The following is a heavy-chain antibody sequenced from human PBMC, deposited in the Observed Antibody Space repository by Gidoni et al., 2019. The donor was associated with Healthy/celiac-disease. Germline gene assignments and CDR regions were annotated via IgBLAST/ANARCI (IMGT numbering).Heavy chain of an antibody. Sequence: EVQLLESGGGLVQPGGSLRLSCAASGFTFSSYAMSWVRQAPGKGLEWVSAISGSGGSTYYADSVKGRFTISRDNSKNTLYLQMNSLRAEDTAVYYCAKDRSVENYYDSSGYSDYFDYWGQGTLVTVSS. CDR1: GFTFSSYA. J-gene: IGHJ4*02. CDR2: ISGSGGST. D-gene: IGHD3-22*01. V-gene: IGHV3-23*01. CDR3: AKDRSVENYYDSSGYSDYFDY.